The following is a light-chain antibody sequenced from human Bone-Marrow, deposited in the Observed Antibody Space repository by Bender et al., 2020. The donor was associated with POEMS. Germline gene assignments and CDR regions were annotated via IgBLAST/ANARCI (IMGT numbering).Light chain of an antibody. CDR3: QTWGTGTVM. V-gene: IGLV4-69*01. J-gene: IGLJ3*02. CDR2: FNSDGNH. Sequence: QLVLTQSPSASASLGASVNLSCTLTTGHTNCDSAWHRQLPERGPRFLMKFNSDGNHNKGDEIPDRFSGPGCGAERYVTFSSPPSEDETDCYCQTWGTGTVMFGGGANLTV. CDR1: TGHTNCD.